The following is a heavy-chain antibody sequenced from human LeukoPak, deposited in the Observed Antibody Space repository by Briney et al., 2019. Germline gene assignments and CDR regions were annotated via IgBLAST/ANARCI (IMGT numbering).Heavy chain of an antibody. Sequence: SVKVSCKASGGTFSSYAISWVRQAPGQGLEWMGRIIPILGIANYAQKFQGRVTITADKSTSTAYMELSSLRSEDTAVYYCARDRSGKRVGYYGMDVWGQGTTATVSS. D-gene: IGHD6-19*01. CDR3: ARDRSGKRVGYYGMDV. J-gene: IGHJ6*02. CDR1: GGTFSSYA. V-gene: IGHV1-69*04. CDR2: IIPILGIA.